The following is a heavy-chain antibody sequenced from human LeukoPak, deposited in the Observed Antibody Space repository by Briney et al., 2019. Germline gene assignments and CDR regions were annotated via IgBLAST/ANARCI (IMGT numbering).Heavy chain of an antibody. CDR2: ISYSGST. CDR3: ARDLTTSSTAYFHH. Sequence: PSETLSLTCTVSDSSISSYYWSWIRQPPGKGLEWIGYISYSGSTNYNPSLKSRVTISLNTSKNQFSLKLTSVTAADTAVYYCARDLTTSSTAYFHHWGQGTLVTVSS. V-gene: IGHV4-59*01. J-gene: IGHJ1*01. D-gene: IGHD6-6*01. CDR1: DSSISSYY.